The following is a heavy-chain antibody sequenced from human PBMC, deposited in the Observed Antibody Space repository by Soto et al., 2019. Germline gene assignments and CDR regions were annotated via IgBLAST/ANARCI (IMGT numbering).Heavy chain of an antibody. CDR2: ISTSGSTI. V-gene: IGHV3-11*01. Sequence: GGSLRLSCAASGFTFSDYYMSWIRQAPGKGLEWVSYISTSGSTIYYADSVKSRVTSSRDNAKNSLYRQMNSLRAEDTAVYYCARGGAGRRSGRMGAFDIWGQGTMVTV. J-gene: IGHJ3*02. CDR3: ARGGAGRRSGRMGAFDI. D-gene: IGHD6-19*01. CDR1: GFTFSDYY.